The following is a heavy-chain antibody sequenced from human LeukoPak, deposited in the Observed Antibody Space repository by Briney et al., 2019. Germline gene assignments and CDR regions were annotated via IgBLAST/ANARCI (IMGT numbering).Heavy chain of an antibody. CDR1: GFTFSSYA. Sequence: GGSLRLSCAASGFTFSSYAMHWVRQAPGKGLEWVAVISYDGSNKYYADSVKGRFTISRDNSKNTLYLQLNSLRAEDTAVYYCARQHCSGGDCYFFDWGQGTLVTVSS. J-gene: IGHJ4*02. D-gene: IGHD2-15*01. CDR2: ISYDGSNK. CDR3: ARQHCSGGDCYFFD. V-gene: IGHV3-30-3*01.